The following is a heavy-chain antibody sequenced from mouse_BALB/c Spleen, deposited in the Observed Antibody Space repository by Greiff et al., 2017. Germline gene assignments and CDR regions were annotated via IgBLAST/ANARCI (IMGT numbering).Heavy chain of an antibody. D-gene: IGHD3-2*01. Sequence: EVQLVESGGGLVQPGGSLRLSCATSGFTFTDYYMSWVRQPPGKALEWLGFIRNKANGYTTEYSASVKGRFTISRDNSQSILYLQMNTLRAEDSATYYCARTARAKDAMDYWGQGTSVTVSS. CDR1: GFTFTDYY. V-gene: IGHV7-3*02. CDR2: IRNKANGYTT. CDR3: ARTARAKDAMDY. J-gene: IGHJ4*01.